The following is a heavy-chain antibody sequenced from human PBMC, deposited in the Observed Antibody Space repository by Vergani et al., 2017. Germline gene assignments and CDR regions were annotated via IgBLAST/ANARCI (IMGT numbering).Heavy chain of an antibody. CDR2: IYSGGST. J-gene: IGHJ6*02. CDR1: GGSISSGGYS. CDR3: ARDHLITIGYYYGMDV. D-gene: IGHD3-9*01. Sequence: LQLQESGSGLVKPSQTLSLTCAVSGGSISSGGYSWSWIRQAPGKGLEWVSVIYSGGSTYYADSVKGRFTISRDNSKNTLYLQMNSLRAEDTAVYYCARDHLITIGYYYGMDVWGQGTTVTVSS. V-gene: IGHV3-53*01.